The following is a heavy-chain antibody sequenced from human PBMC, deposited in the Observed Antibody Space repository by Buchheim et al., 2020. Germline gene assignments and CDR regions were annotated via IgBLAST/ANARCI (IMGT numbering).Heavy chain of an antibody. D-gene: IGHD2-21*02. CDR2: ISYDGSNK. Sequence: QVQLVESGGGVVQPGRSLRLSCAASGFTFSSYAMHWVRQAPGKGLEWVAVISYDGSNKYYADSVKGRFTISRDNSKKTLYLQMNSLRAEDTAVYYCARPYGAYCGGDCYENWFDPWGQGTL. CDR1: GFTFSSYA. V-gene: IGHV3-30-3*01. J-gene: IGHJ5*02. CDR3: ARPYGAYCGGDCYENWFDP.